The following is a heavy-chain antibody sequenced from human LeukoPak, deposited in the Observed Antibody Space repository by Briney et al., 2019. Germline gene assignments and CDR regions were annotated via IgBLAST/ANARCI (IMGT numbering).Heavy chain of an antibody. V-gene: IGHV3-23*01. J-gene: IGHJ4*02. D-gene: IGHD4-17*01. CDR1: GGSFSGYY. CDR3: AKFATTVTSGY. CDR2: ISGSGGST. Sequence: ETLSLTCAVYGGSFSGYYWSWVRQAPGKGLEWVSAISGSGGSTYYADSVKGRFTISRDNSKNTLYLQMNSLRAEDTAVYYCAKFATTVTSGYWGQGTLVTVSS.